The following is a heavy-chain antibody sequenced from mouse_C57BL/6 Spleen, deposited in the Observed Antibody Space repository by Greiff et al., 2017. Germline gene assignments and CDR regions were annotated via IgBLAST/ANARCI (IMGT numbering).Heavy chain of an antibody. J-gene: IGHJ4*01. CDR2: IDPSDSST. Sequence: QVQLQQPGAELVKPGASVKLSCKASGYTFTSYWMQWVKQRPGQGLEWIGEIDPSDSSTNYNQKFKGKATLTVDTSSSTAYMQLSSLTSEDSAVYYCARFRFPHYYAMDYWGQGTSVTVSS. CDR3: ARFRFPHYYAMDY. CDR1: GYTFTSYW. V-gene: IGHV1-50*01.